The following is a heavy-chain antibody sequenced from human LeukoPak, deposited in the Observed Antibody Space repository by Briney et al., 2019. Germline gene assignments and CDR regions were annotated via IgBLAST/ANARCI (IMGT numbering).Heavy chain of an antibody. CDR2: ISAYNGNT. Sequence: GSSVKVSCKASGGTFSSYAISWVRQAPGQGLEWMGWISAYNGNTNYAQKLQGRVTMTTDTSTSTAYMELRSLRSDDTAVYYCARISGYCSGGSCYGGYDYWGQGTLVTVSS. CDR1: GGTFSSYA. CDR3: ARISGYCSGGSCYGGYDY. D-gene: IGHD2-15*01. J-gene: IGHJ4*02. V-gene: IGHV1-18*01.